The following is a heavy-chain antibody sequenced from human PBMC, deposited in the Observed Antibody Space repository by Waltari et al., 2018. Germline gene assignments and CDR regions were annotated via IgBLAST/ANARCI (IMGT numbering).Heavy chain of an antibody. CDR2: ISGSGDST. V-gene: IGHV3-23*01. CDR3: AKDRTEADGDYEESWFDP. Sequence: EVQLLESGGGLVQPGGSLRLSCAASGFTFSSYAMSWVRQAPGKGLEWGSGISGSGDSTYYADSVKGRFTISRDNSKNTLYLQMNSLRAEDTAVYYCAKDRTEADGDYEESWFDPWGQGTLVTASS. CDR1: GFTFSSYA. J-gene: IGHJ5*02. D-gene: IGHD4-17*01.